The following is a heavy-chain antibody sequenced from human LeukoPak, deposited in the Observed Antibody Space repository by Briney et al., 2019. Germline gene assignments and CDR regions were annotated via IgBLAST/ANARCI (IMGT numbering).Heavy chain of an antibody. V-gene: IGHV4-30-4*08. CDR2: IYYSGST. D-gene: IGHD2-2*01. CDR1: GGSISSGDYY. J-gene: IGHJ6*03. CDR3: ARDVRYCSSTSCYYYYYMDV. Sequence: PSQTLSLTCTVSGGSISSGDYYWSWIRQPPGKGLEWIGYIYYSGSTYYNPSLKSRVTISVDTSKNQFSLKLSSVTAADTAVYYCARDVRYCSSTSCYYYYYMDVWGKGTTVTVSS.